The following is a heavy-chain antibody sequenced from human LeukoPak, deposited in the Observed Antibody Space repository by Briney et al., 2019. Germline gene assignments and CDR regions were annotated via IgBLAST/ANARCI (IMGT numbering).Heavy chain of an antibody. Sequence: AASVKVSCKASGYTFSNYDINWVRQATGQGLAWMGWMNPNSGQTGYAQKFQGRVTMTRSTSISTAYMELSSLRSEDTAVYYCARQLRGVTMYGVVIRRGMDVWGQGATVTVSS. J-gene: IGHJ6*02. CDR3: ARQLRGVTMYGVVIRRGMDV. CDR1: GYTFSNYD. CDR2: MNPNSGQT. D-gene: IGHD3-3*01. V-gene: IGHV1-8*01.